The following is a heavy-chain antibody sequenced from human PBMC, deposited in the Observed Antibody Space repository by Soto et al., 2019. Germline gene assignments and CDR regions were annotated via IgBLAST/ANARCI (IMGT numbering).Heavy chain of an antibody. Sequence: GGSLRLSCAASGFTFSSYAMSWVRQAPGKGLEWVSAISGSGGSTYYADSVKGRFTISRDNSKNTLYLQMNSLRAEDTAVYYCANVLVGATKYFDYWGQGTLVTVSS. D-gene: IGHD1-26*01. CDR3: ANVLVGATKYFDY. CDR2: ISGSGGST. CDR1: GFTFSSYA. V-gene: IGHV3-23*01. J-gene: IGHJ4*02.